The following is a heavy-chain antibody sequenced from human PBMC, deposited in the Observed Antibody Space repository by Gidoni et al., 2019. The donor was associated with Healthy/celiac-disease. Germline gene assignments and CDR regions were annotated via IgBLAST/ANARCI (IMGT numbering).Heavy chain of an antibody. J-gene: IGHJ6*02. D-gene: IGHD2-15*01. CDR3: ARDLGGGSWNYYYYGMDV. V-gene: IGHV3-33*01. Sequence: QVQLVESGGGVVQPGRSLRLSCAASGCTFRSYGLPWVGQAPGKGLEWVAFIWYDGSNNSYADSVKGRFTISRDNSKTTLYLQMNSLRAEDPAVYYCARDLGGGSWNYYYYGMDVWGQGTTVTVSS. CDR2: IWYDGSNN. CDR1: GCTFRSYG.